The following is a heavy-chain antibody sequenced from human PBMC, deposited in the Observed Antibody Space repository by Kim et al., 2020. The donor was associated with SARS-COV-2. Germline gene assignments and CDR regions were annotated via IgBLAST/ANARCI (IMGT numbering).Heavy chain of an antibody. CDR3: ARIDYYGSGTDWFDP. J-gene: IGHJ5*02. CDR1: GYTFTSYG. V-gene: IGHV1-18*01. D-gene: IGHD3-10*01. Sequence: ASVKVSCKASGYTFTSYGISWVRQAPGQGLEWMGWISAYNGDTNYAQKLQGRVTMTTDTSTSTAYMELRSLRSDDTAVYYCARIDYYGSGTDWFDPWGHRTLVTVSS. CDR2: ISAYNGDT.